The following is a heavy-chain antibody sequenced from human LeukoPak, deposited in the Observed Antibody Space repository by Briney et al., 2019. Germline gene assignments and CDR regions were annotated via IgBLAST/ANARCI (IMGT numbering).Heavy chain of an antibody. D-gene: IGHD3-22*01. Sequence: SVKVSCKASGGTFSSYAISWVRQAPGQGLEWMGRIIPILGIANYAQKFQGRVTITTDESTSTAYMELSSLRSEDTAVYYCARGPPRYYYDSSGYYLGGDWGQGTLVTVSS. J-gene: IGHJ4*02. CDR2: IIPILGIA. CDR1: GGTFSSYA. V-gene: IGHV1-69*04. CDR3: ARGPPRYYYDSSGYYLGGD.